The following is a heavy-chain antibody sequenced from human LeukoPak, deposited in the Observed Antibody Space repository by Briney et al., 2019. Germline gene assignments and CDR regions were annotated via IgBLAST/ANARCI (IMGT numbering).Heavy chain of an antibody. CDR2: TNPYTGAT. J-gene: IGHJ4*02. CDR3: ARDGPAQMVDFDY. Sequence: ASVKVSFKASGYTFSGTGWYLYWLRQAPGQGLECMGWTNPYTGATHYAQKFQGRVAMTRDTSISTAYMEMSRLRPDDTAVYYCARDGPAQMVDFDYWGQGTLVTVSS. D-gene: IGHD3-10*01. CDR1: GYTFSGTGWY. V-gene: IGHV1-2*02.